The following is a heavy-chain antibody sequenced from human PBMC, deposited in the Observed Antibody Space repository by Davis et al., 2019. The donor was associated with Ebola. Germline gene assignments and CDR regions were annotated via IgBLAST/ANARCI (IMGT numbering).Heavy chain of an antibody. CDR1: GFTFSSYG. V-gene: IGHV3-33*01. Sequence: GGSLRLSCAASGFTFSSYGMHWVRQAPGKGLEWVAVIWYDGSNKYYADSVKGRFTISRDNSKNTLYLQMNSLRAEDTAVYYCARGSSNWLSEGFDYWGQGTLVTVSS. CDR2: IWYDGSNK. J-gene: IGHJ4*02. CDR3: ARGSSNWLSEGFDY. D-gene: IGHD6-13*01.